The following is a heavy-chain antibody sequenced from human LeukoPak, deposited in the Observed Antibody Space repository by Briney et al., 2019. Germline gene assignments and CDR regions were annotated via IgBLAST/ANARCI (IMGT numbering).Heavy chain of an antibody. V-gene: IGHV4-39*07. D-gene: IGHD6-13*01. CDR2: IYHSGST. Sequence: SETLSLTCTVAGGSITNNNFYWGWIRQPPGKGLEWIGYIYHSGSTYYNPSLKSRVTISVDRSKNQFSLKLSSVTAADTAVYYCATNGGYSSSWSGGDAFDIWGQGTMVTVSS. CDR3: ATNGGYSSSWSGGDAFDI. J-gene: IGHJ3*02. CDR1: GGSITNNNFY.